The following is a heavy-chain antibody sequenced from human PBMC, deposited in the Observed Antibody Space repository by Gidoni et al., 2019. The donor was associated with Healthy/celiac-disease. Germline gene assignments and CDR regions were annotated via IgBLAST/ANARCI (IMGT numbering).Heavy chain of an antibody. Sequence: NPTYAQGFTGRFVFSLDTSVSTAYLQISSLKAEDTAVYYCARDQYYYDSSGYQGWFDPWGQGTLVTVSS. D-gene: IGHD3-22*01. CDR3: ARDQYYYDSSGYQGWFDP. CDR2: NP. V-gene: IGHV7-4-1*02. J-gene: IGHJ5*02.